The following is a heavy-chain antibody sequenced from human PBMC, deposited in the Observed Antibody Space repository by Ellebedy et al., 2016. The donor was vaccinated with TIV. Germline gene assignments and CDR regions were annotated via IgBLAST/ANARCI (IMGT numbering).Heavy chain of an antibody. CDR2: VSSSGST. J-gene: IGHJ4*02. V-gene: IGHV4-59*01. D-gene: IGHD2/OR15-2a*01. Sequence: SETLSLTCTVSGGSIGRYYWSWIRQPPGKGLGWIGYVSSSGSTNYSPSLKSRVTISVDTSKNQFSLKVKSVTAADTAVYYCARTFTETLGGLDIHLVLDYWGQGTLVTASS. CDR3: ARTFTETLGGLDIHLVLDY. CDR1: GGSIGRYY.